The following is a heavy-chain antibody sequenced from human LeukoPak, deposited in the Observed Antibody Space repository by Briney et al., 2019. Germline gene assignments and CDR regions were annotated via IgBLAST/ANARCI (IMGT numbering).Heavy chain of an antibody. CDR2: ISSSSSTI. J-gene: IGHJ3*02. CDR3: ARDDYYGSGSYWGAFDI. D-gene: IGHD3-10*01. V-gene: IGHV3-48*01. CDR1: GFTFSSYS. Sequence: GGSLRLSCAASGFTFSSYSMNWVRQAPGKGLEWVSYISSSSSTIYYADSVKGRFTISRDNAKNSLYLQMNSLRAEDTAMYYCARDDYYGSGSYWGAFDIWGQGTMATVSS.